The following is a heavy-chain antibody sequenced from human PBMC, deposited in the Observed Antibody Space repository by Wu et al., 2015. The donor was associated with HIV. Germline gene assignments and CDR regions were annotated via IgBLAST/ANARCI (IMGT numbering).Heavy chain of an antibody. CDR3: ARDHDEGWFGESNPQYYFDY. J-gene: IGHJ4*02. CDR1: GYTFTSYG. CDR2: INTFNGNT. Sequence: QVQLEQSGVEVKKPGASVKVSCKTSGYTFTSYGINWVRQAPGQGLEWMGWINTFNGNTEYAQNLQGRVTMTTDTSTNTAYMELRSLRSDDTAVYYCARDHDEGWFGESNPQYYFDYWGQGTLVTVSS. D-gene: IGHD3-10*01. V-gene: IGHV1-18*01.